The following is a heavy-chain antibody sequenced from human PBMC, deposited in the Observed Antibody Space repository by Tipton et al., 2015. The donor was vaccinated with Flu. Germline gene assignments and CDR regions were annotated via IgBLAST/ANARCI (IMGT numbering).Heavy chain of an antibody. CDR3: ARGTAAAGTDY. Sequence: SLRLSCAAPGFTFSNYAMHWVRQAPGKGLEWVAVISYDGFNEYYADSVKGRFTISRDNYKNTLYLQMNSLRPEDRAVYYCARGTAAAGTDYWGQGTLVTVSS. J-gene: IGHJ4*02. D-gene: IGHD6-13*01. CDR1: GFTFSNYA. CDR2: ISYDGFNE. V-gene: IGHV3-30-3*01.